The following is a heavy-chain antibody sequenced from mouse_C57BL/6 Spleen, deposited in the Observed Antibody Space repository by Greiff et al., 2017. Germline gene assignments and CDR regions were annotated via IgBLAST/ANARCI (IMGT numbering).Heavy chain of an antibody. D-gene: IGHD1-1*01. CDR2: ISYSGST. Sequence: EVKVVESGPGLAKPSQTLSLTCSVTGYSITSDYWNWIRKFPGNKLEYMGYISYSGSTYYNPSLKSRISITRDTSKNQYYLQLHSVTTEDTATDYCARSGSSPYYFDYWGQGTTLTVSS. J-gene: IGHJ2*01. CDR1: GYSITSDY. CDR3: ARSGSSPYYFDY. V-gene: IGHV3-8*01.